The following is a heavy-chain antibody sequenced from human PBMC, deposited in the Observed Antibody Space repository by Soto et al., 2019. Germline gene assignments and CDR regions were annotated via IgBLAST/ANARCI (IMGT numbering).Heavy chain of an antibody. CDR1: GFTFSSYA. J-gene: IGHJ6*02. V-gene: IGHV3-23*01. D-gene: IGHD2-2*02. Sequence: GGSLRLSCAASGFTFSSYAMSWVRQAPGKGLEWVSAISGSGGSTYYADSVKGRFTISRDNSKNTLYLQMNSLRAEDTAVYYCASQYCSSTSCYRDYYYGMDVWGPGTTVTVSS. CDR2: ISGSGGST. CDR3: ASQYCSSTSCYRDYYYGMDV.